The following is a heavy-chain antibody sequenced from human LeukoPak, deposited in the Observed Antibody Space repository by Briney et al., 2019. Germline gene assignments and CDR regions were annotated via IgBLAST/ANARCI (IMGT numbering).Heavy chain of an antibody. CDR2: ISTSSIYI. Sequence: GGSLRLSCAVSGFIFSSYSMNWVRQAPGKGLEWVSSISTSSIYIYYADSVKGRFTISRDNAKNSLYLQMNSLRAEDTAVYYCARSTNNWFDPWGQGTLVTVSS. CDR1: GFIFSSYS. D-gene: IGHD2-2*01. J-gene: IGHJ5*02. V-gene: IGHV3-21*01. CDR3: ARSTNNWFDP.